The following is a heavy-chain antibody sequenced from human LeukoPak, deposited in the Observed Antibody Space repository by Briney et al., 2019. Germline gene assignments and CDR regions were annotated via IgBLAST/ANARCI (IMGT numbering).Heavy chain of an antibody. V-gene: IGHV4-61*05. CDR2: IYYSGST. Sequence: SETLSLTCTVSGGSISSSSYYWGWIRQPPGKGLEWIGYIYYSGSTNYNPSLKSRVTISVDTSKNQFSLKLSSVTAADTAVYYCARVVVYYGSGSYSTWDNWFDPWGQGTLVTVSS. D-gene: IGHD3-10*01. J-gene: IGHJ5*02. CDR3: ARVVVYYGSGSYSTWDNWFDP. CDR1: GGSISSSSYY.